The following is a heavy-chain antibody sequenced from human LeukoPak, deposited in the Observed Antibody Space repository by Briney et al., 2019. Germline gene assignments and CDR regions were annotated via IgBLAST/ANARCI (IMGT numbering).Heavy chain of an antibody. CDR1: GYSFTSYW. CDR3: ARLIGNTAMVRNNWFDP. V-gene: IGHV5-51*01. CDR2: IYPGDSDT. J-gene: IGHJ5*02. D-gene: IGHD5-18*01. Sequence: GESLKISWKGSGYSFTSYWVGWVRQMPGKGLEWMGNIYPGDSDTRYSPSFQGQVTISADKSISTAYLQWSSRKASDTAMYYCARLIGNTAMVRNNWFDPWGQGTLVTVSS.